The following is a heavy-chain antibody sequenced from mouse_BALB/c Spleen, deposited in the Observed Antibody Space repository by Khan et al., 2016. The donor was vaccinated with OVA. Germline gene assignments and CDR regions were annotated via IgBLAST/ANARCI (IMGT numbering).Heavy chain of an antibody. CDR2: ISSGSSTI. V-gene: IGHV5-17*02. CDR3: ARVRYYRFDY. CDR1: GFTFSSFG. J-gene: IGHJ2*01. D-gene: IGHD2-3*01. Sequence: EVELVESGGGLVQPGGSRKLSCAASGFTFSSFGMHWVRQAPEKGLEWVAYISSGSSTIHYADTVKGRFTISRDNPQNTLFLQMTSLRSEDTAMYYYARVRYYRFDYWGQGTTLTVSS.